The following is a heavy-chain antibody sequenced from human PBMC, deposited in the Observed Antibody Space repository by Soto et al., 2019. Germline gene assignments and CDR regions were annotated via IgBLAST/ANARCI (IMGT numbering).Heavy chain of an antibody. J-gene: IGHJ5*02. D-gene: IGHD1-1*01. Sequence: ASVKVSCKAIRYSFTSHYMHWVRQAPGQGLEWMGTIYPGGVNIGYAQKFKGRVTMTKDTSTSTVYMELNSLTSEDTAVSYCATDQSWHDLVWWFVPWG. CDR1: RYSFTSHY. CDR3: ATDQSWHDLVWWFVP. CDR2: IYPGGVNI. V-gene: IGHV1-46*03.